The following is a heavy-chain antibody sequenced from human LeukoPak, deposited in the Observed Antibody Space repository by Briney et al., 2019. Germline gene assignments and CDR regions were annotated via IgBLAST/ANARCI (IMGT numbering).Heavy chain of an antibody. J-gene: IGHJ4*02. Sequence: GGSLRLSCAASGFTFSSYAMHWVRQAPGKGLEWVACISYDGSNEYYTDSVKGRFTISRDNSKNTLYLQLNSLRAEDTAIFYCARDLHTAVRHDWGQGTLVTVSS. V-gene: IGHV3-30*04. D-gene: IGHD5-18*01. CDR3: ARDLHTAVRHD. CDR2: ISYDGSNE. CDR1: GFTFSSYA.